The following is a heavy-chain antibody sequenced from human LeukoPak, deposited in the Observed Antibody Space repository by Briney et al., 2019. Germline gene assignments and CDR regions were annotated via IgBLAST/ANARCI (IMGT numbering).Heavy chain of an antibody. V-gene: IGHV4-59*08. J-gene: IGHJ6*02. CDR2: IYYSGST. CDR1: GGSISSYY. Sequence: SETLSLTCTVSGGSISSYYWSWIRQPPGKGLEWIGYIYYSGSTNYNPSLKSRVTISVDTSKNQFSLKLSSVTAADTAVYYCAGYCGGDCYRGYGLDVWGQGTTVTVSS. D-gene: IGHD2-21*02. CDR3: AGYCGGDCYRGYGLDV.